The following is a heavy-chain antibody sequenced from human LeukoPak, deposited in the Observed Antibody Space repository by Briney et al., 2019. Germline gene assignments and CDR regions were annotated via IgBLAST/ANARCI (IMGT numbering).Heavy chain of an antibody. D-gene: IGHD3-16*01. CDR3: ARAPDDSSETL. CDR2: INHSGST. CDR1: GGSFSGYY. Sequence: PSETLSLTCAVYGGSFSGYYWSWIRQPPGKGLEWIGEINHSGSTNYNPSLKSRVTISVDTSKNQFSLKLSSVTAADTAVHYCARAPDDSSETLWGQGTLVTVSS. V-gene: IGHV4-34*01. J-gene: IGHJ4*02.